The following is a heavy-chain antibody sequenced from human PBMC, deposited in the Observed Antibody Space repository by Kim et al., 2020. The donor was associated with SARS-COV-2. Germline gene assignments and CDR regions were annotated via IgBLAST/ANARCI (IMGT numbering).Heavy chain of an antibody. CDR3: ARRDLGIVGARGAFDI. V-gene: IGHV5-51*01. CDR2: IYPGDSDT. Sequence: GESLKISCKGSGYSFTSYWIGWVRQMPGKGLEWMGIIYPGDSDTRYSPSFQGQVTISADKSISTAYLQWSSLKASDTAMYYCARRDLGIVGARGAFDIWGQGTMVTVSS. D-gene: IGHD1-26*01. CDR1: GYSFTSYW. J-gene: IGHJ3*02.